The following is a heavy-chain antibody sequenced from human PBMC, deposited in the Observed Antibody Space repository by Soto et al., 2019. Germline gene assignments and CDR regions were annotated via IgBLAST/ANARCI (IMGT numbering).Heavy chain of an antibody. CDR1: GFTFSSYA. D-gene: IGHD2-15*01. V-gene: IGHV3-23*01. CDR3: AKSFSCSGGSCYSTDY. J-gene: IGHJ4*02. CDR2: ISGSGGST. Sequence: GGSLRLSCAASGFTFSSYAMSWVRQAPGKGLEWVSAISGSGGSTYYADSVKGRFTISRDDSKNTLYLQMNSLRAEDTAVYYCAKSFSCSGGSCYSTDYWGQGTLVTVS.